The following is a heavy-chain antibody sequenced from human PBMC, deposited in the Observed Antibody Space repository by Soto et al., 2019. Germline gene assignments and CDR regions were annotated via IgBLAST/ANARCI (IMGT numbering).Heavy chain of an antibody. CDR1: GGSFSGYY. CDR3: ARGTEHLWFDP. Sequence: PSETLSLTCAVYGGSFSGYYWSWIRQPPGKGLEWIGEINHSGSTNYNPSLKSRVTISVDTSKNQFSLKLSSVTAADTAVYYCARGTEHLWFDPWGQATLVTVSS. CDR2: INHSGST. J-gene: IGHJ5*02. V-gene: IGHV4-34*01. D-gene: IGHD1-1*01.